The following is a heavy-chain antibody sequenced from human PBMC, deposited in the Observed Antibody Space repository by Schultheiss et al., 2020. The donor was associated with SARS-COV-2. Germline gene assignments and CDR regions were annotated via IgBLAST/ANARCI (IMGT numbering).Heavy chain of an antibody. J-gene: IGHJ6*02. CDR2: ISSSGSTI. D-gene: IGHD3-22*01. Sequence: GGSLRLSCAASGFTFSDYYMSWIRQAPGKGLEWVSYISSSGSTIYYADSVKGRFTISRDNSKNTLYLQMNSLRAEDTAVYYCARDARVTMIVVVPIPRDYGMDVWGQGTTVTVSS. CDR3: ARDARVTMIVVVPIPRDYGMDV. V-gene: IGHV3-11*04. CDR1: GFTFSDYY.